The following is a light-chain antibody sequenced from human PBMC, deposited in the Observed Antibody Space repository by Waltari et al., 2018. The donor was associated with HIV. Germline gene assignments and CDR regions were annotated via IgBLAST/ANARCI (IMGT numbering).Light chain of an antibody. CDR1: QSISSY. Sequence: VLKQSPVILSVSPGERATLSCRASQSISSYLSWYQHKPGQPPRLLIYDSSKRATGIPARFSGSGSGTDFTLSISNLEPEDFAVYYCQQHSNWPLITFGPGTKVDVK. J-gene: IGKJ3*01. CDR3: QQHSNWPLIT. CDR2: DSS. V-gene: IGKV3-11*01.